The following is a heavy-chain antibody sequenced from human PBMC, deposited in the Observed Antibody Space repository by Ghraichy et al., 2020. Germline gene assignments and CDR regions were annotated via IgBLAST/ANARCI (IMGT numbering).Heavy chain of an antibody. Sequence: GGSLRLSCAGSGFTFSSYEINWVRQAPGKGLEWVSYIRGTTSAIYYADSVKGRFTMSRDNAKSSLYLQMNSLRVEDTAVYYCARDEADGGIDFWGRGTLVTVSS. D-gene: IGHD3-16*01. CDR2: IRGTTSAI. J-gene: IGHJ4*02. CDR1: GFTFSSYE. V-gene: IGHV3-48*03. CDR3: ARDEADGGIDF.